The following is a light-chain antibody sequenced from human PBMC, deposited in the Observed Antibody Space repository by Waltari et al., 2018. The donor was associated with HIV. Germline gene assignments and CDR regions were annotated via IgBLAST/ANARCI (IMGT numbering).Light chain of an antibody. CDR1: SANIGNT. CDR3: AAWDDTLSGWV. J-gene: IGLJ3*02. CDR2: RDN. V-gene: IGLV1-47*01. Sequence: QSVLTQPPSASGTPGQRVTISCSGSSANIGNTVYWYQQLPGTAPKGLIYRDNQRPSGVPDRFSGSRSGTSASLDVSGLRSEDEANYFCAAWDDTLSGWVFGGGTKLTVL.